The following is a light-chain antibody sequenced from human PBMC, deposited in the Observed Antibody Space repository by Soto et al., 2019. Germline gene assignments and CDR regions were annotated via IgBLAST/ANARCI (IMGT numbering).Light chain of an antibody. Sequence: DIQMTQSPSSLSASVGDRVTITCRASQGFSNFLAWYQQKPGKVPKLLIYAASTLQSGVPSRFSGSGSGTDFTLTISSLQPEDVATYYCQKYNSAPTFTFGPGTKVDIK. CDR1: QGFSNF. CDR2: AAS. J-gene: IGKJ3*01. V-gene: IGKV1-27*01. CDR3: QKYNSAPTFT.